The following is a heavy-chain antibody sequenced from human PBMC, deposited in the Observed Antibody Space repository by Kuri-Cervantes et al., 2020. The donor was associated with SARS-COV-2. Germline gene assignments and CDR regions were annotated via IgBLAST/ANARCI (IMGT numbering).Heavy chain of an antibody. D-gene: IGHD3-3*01. J-gene: IGHJ6*03. CDR2: IYYSGST. CDR1: GGSISSGSYY. V-gene: IGHV4-39*01. CDR3: ARTFGVVDFCYHFYYMDV. Sequence: SETLSLTCTVSGGSISSGSYYWGWIRQPPGKGLEWIGSIYYSGSTYYNPSLKSRVTISVDTSKNQFSLKLSSVTAADTAVYYCARTFGVVDFCYHFYYMDVWGKGTTVTVSS.